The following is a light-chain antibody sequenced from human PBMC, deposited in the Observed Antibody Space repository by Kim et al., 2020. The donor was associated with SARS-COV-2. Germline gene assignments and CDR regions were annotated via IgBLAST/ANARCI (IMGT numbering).Light chain of an antibody. CDR1: QTISTW. CDR2: LAS. J-gene: IGKJ2*01. CDR3: QHYSRFPYS. V-gene: IGKV1-5*03. Sequence: DIQMTQSPSTLSASVGDRVTITCRASQTISTWLAWYQQKPGKAPNLLIYLASTLECGVPSRFIGSGSGTEFTLTIDSLQPDDFATYYCQHYSRFPYSFGQGTKLEI.